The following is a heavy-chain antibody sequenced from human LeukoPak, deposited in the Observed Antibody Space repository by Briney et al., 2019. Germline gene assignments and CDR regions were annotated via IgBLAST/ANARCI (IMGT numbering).Heavy chain of an antibody. Sequence: ASVKVSCKASGYSFTSYGFSWVRQAPGQGLEWMGWISAYNGNTNYARNFQGRVTMTTDTSTNTAYMELRSLRSEDTAVYYCASPPVPQAAAITPGYFYYYMDVWGKGTTVTISS. CDR1: GYSFTSYG. CDR3: ASPPVPQAAAITPGYFYYYMDV. V-gene: IGHV1-18*01. J-gene: IGHJ6*03. D-gene: IGHD6-13*01. CDR2: ISAYNGNT.